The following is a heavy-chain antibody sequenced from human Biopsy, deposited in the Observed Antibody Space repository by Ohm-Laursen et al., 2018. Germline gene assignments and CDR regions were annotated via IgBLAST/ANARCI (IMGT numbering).Heavy chain of an antibody. D-gene: IGHD4-17*01. CDR3: ARLAQIYGDSPFDP. V-gene: IGHV1-69*13. CDR2: IIPLFGAP. Sequence: SVKVSCKTSGYNFISYSINWVRQAPGQGLEWMGGIIPLFGAPNYAQKFQGRLTITADESKSTTYMELSSLRSEDTAVYYCARLAQIYGDSPFDPWGQGTLVTVSS. J-gene: IGHJ5*02. CDR1: GYNFISYS.